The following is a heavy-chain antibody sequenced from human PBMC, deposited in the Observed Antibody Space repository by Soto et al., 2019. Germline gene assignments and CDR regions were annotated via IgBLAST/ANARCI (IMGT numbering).Heavy chain of an antibody. CDR2: IYPGDSDT. CDR3: ARSMLAAIALDAFDI. CDR1: GYSFTTYW. Sequence: PGESLKISCKGSGYSFTTYWIGWVRQMPGKGLEWMGIIYPGDSDTRYSPSFQGQVTISADKSISTAYLQWSSLKASDTAMYYCARSMLAAIALDAFDIWGQGTMVTVSS. J-gene: IGHJ3*02. V-gene: IGHV5-51*01. D-gene: IGHD6-6*01.